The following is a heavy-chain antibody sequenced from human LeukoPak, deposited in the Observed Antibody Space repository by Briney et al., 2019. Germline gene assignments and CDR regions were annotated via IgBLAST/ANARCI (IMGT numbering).Heavy chain of an antibody. CDR2: ISSSGSTI. J-gene: IGHJ4*02. V-gene: IGHV3-48*03. CDR1: GFTFSMYE. CDR3: ARVTSYLHYFDN. Sequence: PGGSLRLSCAASGFTFSMYEMNCVRQAPGKGLEWVSYISSSGSTIYYADSVKGRFTISRDNAKKSLSLQMNSLRAEDTAVYYCARVTSYLHYFDNWGQGTLVIVSS. D-gene: IGHD2-2*01.